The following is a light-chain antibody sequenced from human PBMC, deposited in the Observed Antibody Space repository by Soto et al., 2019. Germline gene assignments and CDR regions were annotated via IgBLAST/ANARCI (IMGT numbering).Light chain of an antibody. J-gene: IGKJ5*01. CDR3: QQSYSTPIS. CDR1: QSISSH. V-gene: IGKV1-39*01. Sequence: DIRMTQSPSSLSASVGDTVTITCRASQSISSHLNWYQQKPGKAPNLLMYTASNLQSGVPSRFSGSGSGTDFTLTISSLQHEDFATYYCQQSYSTPISFGQGTRLEIK. CDR2: TAS.